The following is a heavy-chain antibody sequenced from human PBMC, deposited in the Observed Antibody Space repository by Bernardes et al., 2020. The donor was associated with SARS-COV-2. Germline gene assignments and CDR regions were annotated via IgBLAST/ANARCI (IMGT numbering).Heavy chain of an antibody. J-gene: IGHJ5*02. CDR2: IYYTGST. CDR3: ASRPVAAGYWFDP. CDR1: SGVDRGGGCY. D-gene: IGHD6-13*01. V-gene: IGHV4-31*02. Sequence: VASGVDRGGGCYMKKKSQHPGKGLEWIGYIYYTGSTFYHPSLRSRLTISLDTSKNQFSLRLTSVTAADTAVYFCASRPVAAGYWFDPWGQGTLVTVSS.